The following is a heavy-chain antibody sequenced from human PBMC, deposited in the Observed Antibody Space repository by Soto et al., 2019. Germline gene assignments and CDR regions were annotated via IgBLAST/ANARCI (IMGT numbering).Heavy chain of an antibody. J-gene: IGHJ6*04. CDR1: CYTFTSYG. Sequence: QVQLVQSGSEVKKPGASVKVSCKASCYTFTSYGISWVRQAPGQGLEWVGWISAYNGNTNYAQQLLGRYPMTTDTSTSTVYRERRSRRSDDTAGYYCARHADSHYDFWCGSSAIYYYDYGMAVWGKGTTVTVSS. V-gene: IGHV1-18*01. CDR3: ARHADSHYDFWCGSSAIYYYDYGMAV. D-gene: IGHD3-3*01. CDR2: ISAYNGNT.